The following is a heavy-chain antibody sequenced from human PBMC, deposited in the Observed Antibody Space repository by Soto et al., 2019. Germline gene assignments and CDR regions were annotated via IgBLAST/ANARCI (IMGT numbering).Heavy chain of an antibody. V-gene: IGHV3-30*18. CDR3: AKEDSDSVPYYPVSPGFDD. CDR2: ISYDGTNK. J-gene: IGHJ4*02. D-gene: IGHD3-22*01. CDR1: GFTFSTYG. Sequence: PGGSLRLSCAASGFTFSTYGMHWVRQAPGKGLEWVAVISYDGTNKFYADSVKGRFTISRDNSKNTLFLQMNSLRAEDAAVYYCAKEDSDSVPYYPVSPGFDDCGPGTLVTVSS.